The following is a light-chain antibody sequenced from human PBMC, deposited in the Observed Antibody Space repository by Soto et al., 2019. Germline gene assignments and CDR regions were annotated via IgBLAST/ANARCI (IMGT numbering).Light chain of an antibody. CDR3: QQRS. Sequence: EIVLTQSPATLLLPHGERATLSCRASQSVSSYLAWYQQKPGQAPRLLIYGASSRATGIPDRFSGSGSGTDFTLTIRRLEPEDFAVYYCQQRSFGQGTRLEIK. CDR2: GAS. J-gene: IGKJ5*01. V-gene: IGKV3-11*01. CDR1: QSVSSY.